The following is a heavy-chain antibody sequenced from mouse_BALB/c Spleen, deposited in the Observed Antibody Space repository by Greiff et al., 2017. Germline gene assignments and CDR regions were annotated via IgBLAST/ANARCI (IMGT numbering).Heavy chain of an antibody. D-gene: IGHD1-1*01. J-gene: IGHJ2*01. V-gene: IGHV3-8*02. Sequence: EVQLVESGPSLVKPSQSLSLTCSVSGDSITSGYWNWVRKFPGNKLEYMGYISYSGSTYYNPSLKNGISITRDTTKNQYYQLLNSVTTEDTATYYCARHLRFDYWGQGTTLTVSS. CDR3: ARHLRFDY. CDR2: ISYSGST. CDR1: GDSITSGY.